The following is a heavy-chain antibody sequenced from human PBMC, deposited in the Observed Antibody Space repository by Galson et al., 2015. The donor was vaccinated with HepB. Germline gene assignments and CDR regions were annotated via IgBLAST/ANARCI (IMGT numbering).Heavy chain of an antibody. D-gene: IGHD3-3*02. CDR2: INPNNGGA. CDR1: GHTFTGYY. Sequence: SVKVSCKASGHTFTGYYMHWVRQTPGQGLEWMGWINPNNGGANYAQNFQGRVTMTRDTSISTAYMELSGLTSDDTAVYYCGSSKSGLTAISGVDYWGQGTLVTVSS. V-gene: IGHV1-2*02. CDR3: GSSKSGLTAISGVDY. J-gene: IGHJ4*02.